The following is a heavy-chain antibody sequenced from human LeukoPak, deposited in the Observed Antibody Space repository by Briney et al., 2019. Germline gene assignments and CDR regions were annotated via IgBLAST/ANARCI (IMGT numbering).Heavy chain of an antibody. CDR2: ISGDTKYT. V-gene: IGHV3-23*01. D-gene: IGHD3-3*01. CDR1: GFTFSTYG. J-gene: IGHJ4*02. CDR3: AKARGYSDYTGYRTFDY. Sequence: GGSQRLSCAASGFTFSTYGLTWVRQAPGKGLEWVSLISGDTKYTYYADSVKGRFTISRDNSKNTLFLQMNSLRAEDTAVYYCAKARGYSDYTGYRTFDYWGQGALVTVSS.